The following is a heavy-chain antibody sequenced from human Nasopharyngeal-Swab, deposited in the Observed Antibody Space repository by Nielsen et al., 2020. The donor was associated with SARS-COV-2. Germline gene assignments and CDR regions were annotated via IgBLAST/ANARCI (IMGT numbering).Heavy chain of an antibody. CDR2: IGIAGDT. V-gene: IGHV3-13*01. D-gene: IGHD3-10*01. Sequence: GESLKISCVASGFTFSSYEIHWVRQVPGKSLEWVSAIGIAGDTFYGDPVKGRFTISRENGKDSSYLQMNSLRAGDTAVYYCVREWGSGMSHFDLWGRGTQVTVSS. J-gene: IGHJ2*01. CDR3: VREWGSGMSHFDL. CDR1: GFTFSSYE.